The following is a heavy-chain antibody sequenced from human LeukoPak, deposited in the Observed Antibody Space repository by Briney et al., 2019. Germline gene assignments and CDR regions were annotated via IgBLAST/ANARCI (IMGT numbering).Heavy chain of an antibody. CDR1: GGSISSYY. Sequence: SETLSLTCTVSGGSISSYYWSWSRQPPGKGQEWIGYIYSSGSTNYNPSLKSRVTISVDTSKNQFSLKLSSVTAADTAVYYCARGHSYGYGWFDPWGQGTLVTVSS. V-gene: IGHV4-59*01. CDR3: ARGHSYGYGWFDP. D-gene: IGHD5-18*01. J-gene: IGHJ5*02. CDR2: IYSSGST.